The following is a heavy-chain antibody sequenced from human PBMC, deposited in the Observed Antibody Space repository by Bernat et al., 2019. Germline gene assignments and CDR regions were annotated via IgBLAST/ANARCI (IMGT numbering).Heavy chain of an antibody. CDR3: ARGPGQNWYFDL. V-gene: IGHV3-21*01. CDR1: GFTFSSYS. J-gene: IGHJ2*01. D-gene: IGHD7-27*01. CDR2: ISSSDNTV. Sequence: EVQLVESGGGLVKPGGSLRLSCAASGFTFSSYSMNWVRQAPGKGLEWVSSISSSDNTVYYADSVKGRFTISRDNAKNSLYLQMNSLRVEDTAVYSCARGPGQNWYFDLWGRGTLVTVSS.